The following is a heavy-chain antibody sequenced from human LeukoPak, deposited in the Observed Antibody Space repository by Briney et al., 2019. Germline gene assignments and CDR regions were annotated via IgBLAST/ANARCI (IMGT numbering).Heavy chain of an antibody. Sequence: KTSETLSLTCAVSGYSISSGYYWGWIRQPPGKGLEWIGSIYHSGSTYYNPSLKSRATISVDTSKNQFSLKLSPVTAADTAVYYCARRGYGGFDPWGQGTLVTVSS. CDR1: GYSISSGYY. J-gene: IGHJ5*02. D-gene: IGHD4-17*01. CDR3: ARRGYGGFDP. V-gene: IGHV4-38-2*01. CDR2: IYHSGST.